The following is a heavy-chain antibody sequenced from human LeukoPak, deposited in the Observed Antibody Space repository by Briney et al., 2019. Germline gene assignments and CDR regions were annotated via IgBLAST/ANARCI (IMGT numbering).Heavy chain of an antibody. Sequence: ASVKVSCKASGYTFTSYGSSWVRQAPGQGLEWMVGISAYNGNANYSQKLQGIVTMTTDTSTSKGYMELRSLSSDDAAVYYCARGGGGEWLRVWGQGTLVTVSS. CDR3: ARGGGGEWLRV. J-gene: IGHJ4*02. V-gene: IGHV1-18*01. CDR1: GYTFTSYG. CDR2: ISAYNGNA. D-gene: IGHD5-12*01.